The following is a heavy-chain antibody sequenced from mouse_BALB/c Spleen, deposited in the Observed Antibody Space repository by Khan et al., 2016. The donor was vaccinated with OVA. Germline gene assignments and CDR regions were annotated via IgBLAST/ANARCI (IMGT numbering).Heavy chain of an antibody. Sequence: EVQLQESGPGLVKPSQSLSLTCTVSGYSITTDYAWNWIRQFPGNKLEWMGYISYSGNTKYNPFLKSRISITRDSSKHTFFLKLKSVTTEDTSRYYCARVYEGDFDYWGQGTTLTVSS. CDR2: ISYSGNT. J-gene: IGHJ2*01. CDR3: ARVYEGDFDY. V-gene: IGHV3-2*02. D-gene: IGHD1-1*01. CDR1: GYSITTDYA.